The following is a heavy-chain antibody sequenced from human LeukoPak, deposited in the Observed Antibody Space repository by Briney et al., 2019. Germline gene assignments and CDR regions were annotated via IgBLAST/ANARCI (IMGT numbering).Heavy chain of an antibody. CDR1: GFTFSSYD. V-gene: IGHV3-30*18. D-gene: IGHD5-18*01. CDR2: ISYDGSNK. Sequence: GGSLRLSCAASGFTFSSYDAHWVRQAPGKGLEWVAVISYDGSNKYYADSVKGRFTISRDNSKNTLYLQMNSLRAEDTAVYYCAKALVDTAMVSDYWGQGTLVTVSS. CDR3: AKALVDTAMVSDY. J-gene: IGHJ4*02.